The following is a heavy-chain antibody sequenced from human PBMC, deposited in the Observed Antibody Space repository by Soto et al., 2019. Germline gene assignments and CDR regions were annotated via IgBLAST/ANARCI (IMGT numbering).Heavy chain of an antibody. D-gene: IGHD3-10*01. CDR3: ARGWPQSASGSHLAY. J-gene: IGHJ4*02. CDR2: INTDGSST. Sequence: GGSLRLSCAASGFTFSSYWMHWVRQAPGKGLVWVSRINTDGSSTTYADSVQGRFTISRDNAKNTLYLQMNSLRAEDTAVYYCARGWPQSASGSHLAYWGQGTLVNVSS. V-gene: IGHV3-74*01. CDR1: GFTFSSYW.